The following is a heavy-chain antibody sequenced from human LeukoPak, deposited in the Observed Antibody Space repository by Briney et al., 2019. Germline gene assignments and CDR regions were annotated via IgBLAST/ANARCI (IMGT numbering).Heavy chain of an antibody. D-gene: IGHD3/OR15-3a*01. Sequence: GGSLRLSCVVSGFTFSTYAMSWDRQAPGKGLEWVSGIGGSGGDTFYADSVRGRFTVSRDNSKNTLFLQIDSLRTEDTAVYYCVPLGGLGYYQYGMDVWGRGTTVTV. J-gene: IGHJ6*02. CDR2: IGGSGGDT. V-gene: IGHV3-23*01. CDR1: GFTFSTYA. CDR3: VPLGGLGYYQYGMDV.